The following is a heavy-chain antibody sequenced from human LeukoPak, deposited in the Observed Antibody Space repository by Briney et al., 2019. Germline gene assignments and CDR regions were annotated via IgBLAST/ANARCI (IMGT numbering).Heavy chain of an antibody. J-gene: IGHJ6*02. CDR1: GYSFTSYW. V-gene: IGHV5-51*01. CDR3: ARQKLWGSGSYYPYGYYYYGMDV. CDR2: IYPGDSDT. D-gene: IGHD3-10*01. Sequence: GESLKISCKGSGYSFTSYWIGWVRQMPGKGLEWMGIIYPGDSDTRYSPSFQGQVTISADKSISTAYPQWSSPKASDTAMYYCARQKLWGSGSYYPYGYYYYGMDVWGQGTTVTVSS.